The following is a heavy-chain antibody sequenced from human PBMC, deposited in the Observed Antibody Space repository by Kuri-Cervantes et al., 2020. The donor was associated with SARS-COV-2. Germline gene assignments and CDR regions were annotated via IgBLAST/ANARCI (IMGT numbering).Heavy chain of an antibody. CDR3: ASLTQLLWSGPLPDYYGMDV. Sequence: ASVKVSCKASGYTFTGYYMHWVRQAPGQGLEWMGWISAYNGNTNYAQKFQGRVTITRDTSASTAYMELSSLRSEDTAAYYCASLTQLLWSGPLPDYYGMDVWGQGTTVTVSS. J-gene: IGHJ6*02. CDR1: GYTFTGYY. D-gene: IGHD3-3*01. V-gene: IGHV1-3*01. CDR2: ISAYNGNT.